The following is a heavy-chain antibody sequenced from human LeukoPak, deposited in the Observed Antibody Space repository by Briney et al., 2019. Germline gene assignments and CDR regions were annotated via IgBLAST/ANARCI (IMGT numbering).Heavy chain of an antibody. CDR3: ARDVGTTGWHTFDY. CDR2: TYYRSKWYN. CDR1: GDSVSSNNGA. J-gene: IGHJ4*02. Sequence: SQTLSLTCAISGDSVSSNNGARNWIRQSPSRGLEWLGRTYYRSKWYNDYAESLISRITISPVTSKNQFSLQLYSVTPEDTAVYYCARDVGTTGWHTFDYWGQGTLVTVSS. D-gene: IGHD3-9*01. V-gene: IGHV6-1*01.